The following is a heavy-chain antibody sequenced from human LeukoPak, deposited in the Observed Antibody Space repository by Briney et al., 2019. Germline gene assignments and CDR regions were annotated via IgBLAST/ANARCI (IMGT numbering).Heavy chain of an antibody. Sequence: GGSLRLSCTVSGFTVSSNSMSWVRQAPRKGLERDSFIYSGSTHYSDSVKGRFTISRDNSKNTLYLQMNNLRAEDTALYYCARRAGAYSHPYDYWGQGTLVTVSS. CDR3: ARRAGAYSHPYDY. D-gene: IGHD4/OR15-4a*01. CDR2: IYSGST. V-gene: IGHV3-53*01. CDR1: GFTVSSNS. J-gene: IGHJ4*02.